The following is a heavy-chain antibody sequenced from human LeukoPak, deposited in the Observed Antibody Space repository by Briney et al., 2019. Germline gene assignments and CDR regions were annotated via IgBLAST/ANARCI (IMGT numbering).Heavy chain of an antibody. CDR1: SGSISTSNYY. CDR3: TRGSIAYYYMDV. Sequence: PSETLSLTCTVSSGSISTSNYYWGWVRQPPGKALEWIGNIFYSGSTYYSPSLKSRVTISLDTSRNQFSLKLNSVTAADTAVYYCTRGSIAYYYMDVWGKGTTVTISS. J-gene: IGHJ6*03. D-gene: IGHD3-22*01. CDR2: IFYSGST. V-gene: IGHV4-39*07.